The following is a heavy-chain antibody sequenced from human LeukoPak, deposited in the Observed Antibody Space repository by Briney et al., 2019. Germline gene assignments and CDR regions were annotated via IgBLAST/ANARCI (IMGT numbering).Heavy chain of an antibody. CDR1: GGSFSGYY. CDR3: ARGRQDIAARGFYYYYYMDV. D-gene: IGHD6-6*01. J-gene: IGHJ6*03. Sequence: PSETLSLTCAVYGGSFSGYYWSWIRQPPGKGLEWIGEINHSGSTNYNPSLKSRVTISVDTSKNQFSLKLSSVTAADTAVYYCARGRQDIAARGFYYYYYMDVWGKGTTVTVSS. CDR2: INHSGST. V-gene: IGHV4-34*01.